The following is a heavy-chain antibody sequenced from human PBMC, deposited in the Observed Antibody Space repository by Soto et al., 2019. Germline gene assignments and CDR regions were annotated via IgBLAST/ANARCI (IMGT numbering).Heavy chain of an antibody. CDR2: INHSGSA. Sequence: QVQLQQSGAGLLKPSETLSLTCDVYGGSFSGYIWSWIRQTPGKGLQWMGQINHSGSANYNPSLRSRVTISVNPSNSHLSLELRSVTAAHTAVYYCARGLISGSQYSGGWDSFDSWCQGAQVTVSS. D-gene: IGHD1-26*01. J-gene: IGHJ4*02. CDR3: ARGLISGSQYSGGWDSFDS. CDR1: GGSFSGYI. V-gene: IGHV4-34*01.